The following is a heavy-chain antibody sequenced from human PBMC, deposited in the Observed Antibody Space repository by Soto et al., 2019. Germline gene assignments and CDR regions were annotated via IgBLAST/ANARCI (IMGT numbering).Heavy chain of an antibody. CDR1: GYTFSSYG. V-gene: IGHV1-18*01. J-gene: IGHJ4*02. CDR3: ARVFLRYSGGYYGWSDY. Sequence: QVQLVQSGAEVKKPGASAKVSCKTSGYTFSSYGISWVRQAPGQGLEWMGWISVYNGNTNHAQKFQGRVTMTRDTSTSTGYMELRSLRSDDTAVYYCARVFLRYSGGYYGWSDYWGQGTLVTVSS. CDR2: ISVYNGNT. D-gene: IGHD6-25*01.